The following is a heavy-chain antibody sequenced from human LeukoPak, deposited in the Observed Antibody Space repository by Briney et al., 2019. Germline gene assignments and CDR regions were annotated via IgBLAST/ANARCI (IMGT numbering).Heavy chain of an antibody. J-gene: IGHJ6*02. CDR2: ISGSGGST. Sequence: GGSLRLSCAASGFTFSSYAMSWVRQAPGRGLEWVSAISGSGGSTYYADSVKGRFTISRDNSKNTLYLQMNSLRAEDTAVYYCAKDCIAARPYGMDVWGQGTTVTVSS. D-gene: IGHD6-6*01. CDR1: GFTFSSYA. V-gene: IGHV3-23*01. CDR3: AKDCIAARPYGMDV.